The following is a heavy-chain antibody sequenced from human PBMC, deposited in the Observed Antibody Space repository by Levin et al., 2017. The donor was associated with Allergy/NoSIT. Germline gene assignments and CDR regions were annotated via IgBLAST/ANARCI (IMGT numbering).Heavy chain of an antibody. CDR2: IYSGGNT. J-gene: IGHJ4*02. V-gene: IGHV3-66*01. CDR3: AKGVRGFDY. CDR1: GFTVRSNY. Sequence: LSLTCAASGFTVRSNYMNWVRQAPGKGLEWVSAIYSGGNTFYADSVKGRFAISRDNSKNSIYLQMNSLRAEDTAVYYCAKGVRGFDYWGQGTLVTVSS. D-gene: IGHD3-10*01.